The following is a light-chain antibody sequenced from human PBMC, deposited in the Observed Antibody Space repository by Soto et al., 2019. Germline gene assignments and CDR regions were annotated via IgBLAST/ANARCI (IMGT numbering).Light chain of an antibody. J-gene: IGKJ5*01. Sequence: DIQMTQSPSSVSASVVDRVTLTCRASQGISSWLAWYQQKPGKAPKLLIYAASSLQSGVPSRFSGSGSGTDFTLTISSLEPEDFAVYYCQQRSNWPPITFGQGTRLEIK. V-gene: IGKV1-12*01. CDR2: AAS. CDR1: QGISSW. CDR3: QQRSNWPPIT.